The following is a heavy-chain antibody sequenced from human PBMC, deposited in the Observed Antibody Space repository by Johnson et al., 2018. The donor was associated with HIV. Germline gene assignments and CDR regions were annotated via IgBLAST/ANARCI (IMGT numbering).Heavy chain of an antibody. CDR1: GFTFSSYD. CDR3: ARDRGWLATADAFDI. Sequence: VQLVESGGGVVQPGVSLRLSCAASGFTFSSYDMHWVRQATGKGLEWVSAIGTAGDTYYPGSVKGRFTISRDNAKNTLYLQMNSLRAEDTAVYYCARDRGWLATADAFDIWGQGTMVTVSS. V-gene: IGHV3-13*01. D-gene: IGHD6-19*01. CDR2: IGTAGDT. J-gene: IGHJ3*02.